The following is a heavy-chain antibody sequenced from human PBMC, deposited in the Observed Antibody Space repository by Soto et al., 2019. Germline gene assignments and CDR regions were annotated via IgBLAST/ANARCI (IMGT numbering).Heavy chain of an antibody. D-gene: IGHD2-8*01. V-gene: IGHV4-34*01. J-gene: IGHJ4*02. CDR3: ARGTKVPTD. CDR2: INHSGST. Sequence: SETLSLTCAVYGGSFSGYYWSWIRQPPGKGLEWIGEINHSGSTNYNPSLKSRVTISVDTSKNQFSLKLSSVTAADTAVYYCARGTKVPTDWGQGTLVTVSS. CDR1: GGSFSGYY.